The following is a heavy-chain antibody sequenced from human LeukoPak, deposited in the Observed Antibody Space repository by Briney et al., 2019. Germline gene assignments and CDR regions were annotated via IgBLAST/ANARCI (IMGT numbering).Heavy chain of an antibody. CDR3: ARDRRRIKKGDGVVVVAAIFDY. J-gene: IGHJ4*02. V-gene: IGHV1-46*01. D-gene: IGHD2-15*01. CDR1: GYTFTSYY. Sequence: ASVKVSCKASGYTFTSYYMHWVRQAPGQGLEWMGIINTSGGSTSYAQKFQGRVTMTRDTSTSTVYMELSSLRSEDTAVYYCARDRRRIKKGDGVVVVAAIFDYWGQGTLVTVS. CDR2: INTSGGST.